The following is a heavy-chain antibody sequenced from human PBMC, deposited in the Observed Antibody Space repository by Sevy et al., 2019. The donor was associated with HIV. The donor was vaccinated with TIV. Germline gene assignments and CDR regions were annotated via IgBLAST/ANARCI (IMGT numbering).Heavy chain of an antibody. V-gene: IGHV1-24*01. D-gene: IGHD3-22*01. Sequence: ASMKVSCKVSGYTLTQLSMHWVRQAPGKGLEWMGSFDPEDGETLYAQNFQDRVTMTEDTSTDTAYMALSSLRSEDTAIYYCATTKDYYDSSGSPFDYWGQGTLVTVSS. CDR3: ATTKDYYDSSGSPFDY. J-gene: IGHJ4*02. CDR1: GYTLTQLS. CDR2: FDPEDGET.